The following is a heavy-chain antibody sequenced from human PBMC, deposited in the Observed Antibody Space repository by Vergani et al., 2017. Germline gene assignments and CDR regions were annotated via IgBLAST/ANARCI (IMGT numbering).Heavy chain of an antibody. V-gene: IGHV2-70*15. CDR3: ARSTLYDYVWVTSRAFDI. Sequence: QVTLRESGPALVKPTQTLTLTCTFSGFSLSTSGMCVSWIRQPPGKALEWLARIDWDDDKYYSTSLKTRLTISKDTSKNQVVLTMTNMDPVDTATYYCARSTLYDYVWVTSRAFDIWGQGTMVTVSS. J-gene: IGHJ3*02. D-gene: IGHD3-16*01. CDR2: IDWDDDK. CDR1: GFSLSTSGMC.